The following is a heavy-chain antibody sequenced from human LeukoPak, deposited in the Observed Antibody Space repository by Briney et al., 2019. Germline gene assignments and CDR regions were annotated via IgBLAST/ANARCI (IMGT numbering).Heavy chain of an antibody. Sequence: SETLSLTCNVSGVSISSSSYYWGWIRQPPGKGLEWIGYIYYSGGTNYNPSLKSRVTISVDTSKNQFSLKLTSVTAADTAVYYCARDQSPTVDAFDIWGQGTMVTVSS. V-gene: IGHV4-61*01. J-gene: IGHJ3*02. CDR1: GVSISSSSYY. D-gene: IGHD4-17*01. CDR2: IYYSGGT. CDR3: ARDQSPTVDAFDI.